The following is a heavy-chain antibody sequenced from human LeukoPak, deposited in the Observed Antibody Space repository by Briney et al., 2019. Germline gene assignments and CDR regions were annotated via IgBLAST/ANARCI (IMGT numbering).Heavy chain of an antibody. Sequence: SETLSLTCTVSGGSISSSSYYWGWIRQPPGKGLEWIGEINHSGSTNYNPPLKSRLTISVDTSKNQFSLKLSSVTAADTAVYYCARGDRPREIPPLIRKKNAFDIWGQGTMVTVSS. V-gene: IGHV4-39*07. CDR2: INHSGST. CDR1: GGSISSSSYY. CDR3: ARGDRPREIPPLIRKKNAFDI. D-gene: IGHD2-8*01. J-gene: IGHJ3*02.